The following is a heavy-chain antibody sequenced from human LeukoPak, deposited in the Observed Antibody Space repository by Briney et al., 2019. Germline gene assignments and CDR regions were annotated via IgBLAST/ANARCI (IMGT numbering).Heavy chain of an antibody. CDR1: GYPFTSFD. CDR2: MTPNSEKR. J-gene: IGHJ4*02. CDR3: ARGRGWGILDS. Sequence: GASVKVSCKTSGYPFTSFDIHWVRQAAGHGLEWMSWMTPNSEKRGYARKFQGRVTMTADTSIDTAYMELSSLTFDDTAIYYCARGRGWGILDSWGQGNLVTVSS. D-gene: IGHD6-19*01. V-gene: IGHV1-8*01.